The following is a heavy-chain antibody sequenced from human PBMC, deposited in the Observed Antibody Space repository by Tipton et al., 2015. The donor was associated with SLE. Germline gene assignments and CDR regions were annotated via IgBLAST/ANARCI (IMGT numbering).Heavy chain of an antibody. CDR3: ARGRIAMIQGGIGD. CDR1: GFTFRSYA. J-gene: IGHJ4*02. Sequence: SLRLSCAASGFTFRSYAMHWVRQAPGKGLEWVAVISYDGSNKYYADSVKGRFTISRDNAKNSLYLQMNSLRAEDTAVYYCARGRIAMIQGGIGDWGQGSLVSVSS. V-gene: IGHV3-30*04. D-gene: IGHD3-10*01. CDR2: ISYDGSNK.